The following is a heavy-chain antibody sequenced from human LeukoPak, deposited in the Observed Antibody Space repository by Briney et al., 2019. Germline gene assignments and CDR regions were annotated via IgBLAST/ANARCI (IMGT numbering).Heavy chain of an antibody. CDR2: IIPIFGTA. CDR1: GGTFSSYA. CDR3: ARGPSSGWSTSDAFDI. D-gene: IGHD6-19*01. Sequence: ASVKVSCKASGGTFSSYAISWVRQAPGQGLEWMGGIIPIFGTANYAQKSQGRVTITADKSTSTAYMELSSLRSEDTAVYYCARGPSSGWSTSDAFDIWGQGTMVTVSS. V-gene: IGHV1-69*06. J-gene: IGHJ3*02.